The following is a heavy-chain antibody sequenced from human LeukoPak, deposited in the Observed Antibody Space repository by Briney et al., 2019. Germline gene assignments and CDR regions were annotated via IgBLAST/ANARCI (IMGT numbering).Heavy chain of an antibody. CDR2: ISGSGGST. Sequence: GGSPRLSCAASGFTFSSYAMSWVRQAPGKGLEWVSAISGSGGSTYYADSVKGRFTISRDNSKNTLYLQMNSLRAEDTAVYYCATYYDFWSGSIPTHPPFDYWGQGTLVTVSS. D-gene: IGHD3-3*01. CDR3: ATYYDFWSGSIPTHPPFDY. V-gene: IGHV3-23*01. CDR1: GFTFSSYA. J-gene: IGHJ4*02.